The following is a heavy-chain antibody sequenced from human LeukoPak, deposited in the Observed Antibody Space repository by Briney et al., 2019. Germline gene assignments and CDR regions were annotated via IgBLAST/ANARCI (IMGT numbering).Heavy chain of an antibody. V-gene: IGHV3-23*01. CDR2: ISGSGGST. J-gene: IGHJ4*02. CDR1: GLTFSSYA. D-gene: IGHD3-3*01. CDR3: AKKVGYDFWSGPNYFDY. Sequence: GGSLRLSCAASGLTFSSYAMSWVRQAPGKGLEWVSAISGSGGSTYYADSVKGRFTISRDNSKNTLYLQMNSLRAEDTAVYYCAKKVGYDFWSGPNYFDYWGQGTLVTVSS.